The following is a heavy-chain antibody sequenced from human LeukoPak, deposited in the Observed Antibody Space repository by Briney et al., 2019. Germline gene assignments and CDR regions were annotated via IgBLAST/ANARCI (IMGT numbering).Heavy chain of an antibody. CDR3: ARQWYYYDSSGYLMGAFDI. D-gene: IGHD3-22*01. J-gene: IGHJ3*02. Sequence: GESLKISCKGSGYSFTIYWIAWVRQMPGKGLEWMGIIYPGDSATRYSPSFQCQVTIAADKSIRTAYLQWSSLKASDTAMYYRARQWYYYDSSGYLMGAFDIWGQGTMVTVSS. CDR1: GYSFTIYW. V-gene: IGHV5-51*01. CDR2: IYPGDSAT.